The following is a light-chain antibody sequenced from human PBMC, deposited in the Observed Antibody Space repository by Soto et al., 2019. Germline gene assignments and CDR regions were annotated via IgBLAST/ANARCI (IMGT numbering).Light chain of an antibody. V-gene: IGKV3-15*01. CDR2: GVP. J-gene: IGKJ2*01. Sequence: EIVMTQSPATLSVSPGERATLSCRASQSVSSKLAWFQQKPGQAPSLLIYGVPTRATGAPVRFSGSGSGTEFTLTVNSPQSEDFAVYYCQQYNNWPHTFGQGTKVDIK. CDR1: QSVSSK. CDR3: QQYNNWPHT.